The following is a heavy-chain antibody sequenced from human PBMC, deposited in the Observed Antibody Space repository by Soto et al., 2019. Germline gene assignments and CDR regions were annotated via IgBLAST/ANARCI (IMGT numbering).Heavy chain of an antibody. CDR3: SGEVASGY. D-gene: IGHD2-21*01. J-gene: IGHJ4*02. CDR2: ISRDGGTK. V-gene: IGHV3-30*03. Sequence: QVQLVESGGGVVQPGRSLRLSCAVSGFTVSTYGMHWVRQAPGKGLEWVAVISRDGGTKYYADSVKGRVTISRDNSRNTLFLEMNSLRGDDVAVYYCSGEVASGYWGQGPLVTVSS. CDR1: GFTVSTYG.